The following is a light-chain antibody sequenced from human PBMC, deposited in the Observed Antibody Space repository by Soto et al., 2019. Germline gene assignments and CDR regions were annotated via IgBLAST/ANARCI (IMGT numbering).Light chain of an antibody. J-gene: IGLJ3*02. CDR1: SNDIGGYNY. CDR3: SSYSTTTTPQWV. V-gene: IGLV2-14*01. Sequence: SALTQPASVSGSPGQSITIPCTGSSNDIGGYNYVSWYQQHPGRAPKLVIYKVSDRPSGVSTRFSASKSGNTASLTISGLQAEDEADYYCSSYSTTTTPQWVFGGGTKLTVL. CDR2: KVS.